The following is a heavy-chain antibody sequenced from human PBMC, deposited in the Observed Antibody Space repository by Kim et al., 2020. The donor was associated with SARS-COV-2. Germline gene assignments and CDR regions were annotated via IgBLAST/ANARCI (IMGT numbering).Heavy chain of an antibody. CDR1: GFTFSSYG. Sequence: GGSLRLSCAASGFTFSSYGMHWVRQAPGKGLEWVAVISYDGSNKYYADSVKGRFTISRDNSKNTLYLQMNSLRPEDTAVYYCAKDGASAALVRGVIPDADYWGQGTLVTVSS. J-gene: IGHJ4*02. CDR3: AKDGASAALVRGVIPDADY. V-gene: IGHV3-30*18. D-gene: IGHD3-10*01. CDR2: ISYDGSNK.